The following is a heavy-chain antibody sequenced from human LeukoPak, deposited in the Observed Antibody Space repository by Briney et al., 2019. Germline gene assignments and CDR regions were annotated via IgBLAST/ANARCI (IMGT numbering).Heavy chain of an antibody. CDR2: IGGSVGTT. CDR3: ARSGGYSYGYTEN. V-gene: IGHV3-23*01. Sequence: PGGSLRLSCAASGFTFSVYAMSWVRQAPGKGLEWVSSIGGSVGTTYYADSVKGRFTISRDNAKNSLYLQMNSLRAEDTAVYYCARSGGYSYGYTENWGQGTLVTVSS. CDR1: GFTFSVYA. D-gene: IGHD5-18*01. J-gene: IGHJ4*02.